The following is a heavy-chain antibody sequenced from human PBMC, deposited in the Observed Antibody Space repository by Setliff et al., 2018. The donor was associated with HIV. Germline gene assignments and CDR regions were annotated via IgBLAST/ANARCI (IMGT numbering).Heavy chain of an antibody. CDR2: ISGSAGST. CDR1: GFTVSSNY. CDR3: AKPYRGSVVRDQGYMDV. Sequence: LRLSCAASGFTVSSNYMSWVRQAPGKGLEWVSAISGSAGSTYYADSVKGRFTISGDNSKNTLYLQMNSLRAEDTAVYYCAKPYRGSVVRDQGYMDVWGKGTTVTVSS. J-gene: IGHJ6*03. D-gene: IGHD3-10*01. V-gene: IGHV3-23*01.